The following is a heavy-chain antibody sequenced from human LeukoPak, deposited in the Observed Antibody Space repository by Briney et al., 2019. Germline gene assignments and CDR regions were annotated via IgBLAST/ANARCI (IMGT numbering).Heavy chain of an antibody. Sequence: GGSLRLSCAASGFTFSSYSMNWVRQAPGKGLEWVSSISSSSSYIYYADSVKGRFTISRDNAKNSLYLQMNSLRAEDTAVYYCARGGIVVVTAAMWGEDFDYWGQGTLVTVSS. CDR1: GFTFSSYS. CDR3: ARGGIVVVTAAMWGEDFDY. V-gene: IGHV3-21*01. J-gene: IGHJ4*02. CDR2: ISSSSSYI. D-gene: IGHD2-2*01.